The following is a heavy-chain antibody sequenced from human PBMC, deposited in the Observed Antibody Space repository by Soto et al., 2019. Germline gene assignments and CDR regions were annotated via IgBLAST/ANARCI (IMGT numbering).Heavy chain of an antibody. D-gene: IGHD3-3*01. J-gene: IGHJ6*02. CDR2: IYHSGST. CDR3: ASAIDFWNGYPSRSDYYGMDV. Sequence: QLQLQESGSGLVKPSQTLSLTCAVSGGSISSGGYSWSWIRQPTGKGLEWIGYIYHSGSTYYNPSLKSRVTISVDRSKNQFSLKLCSVTAADTAVYYCASAIDFWNGYPSRSDYYGMDVWGQGTTVTVSS. V-gene: IGHV4-30-2*01. CDR1: GGSISSGGYS.